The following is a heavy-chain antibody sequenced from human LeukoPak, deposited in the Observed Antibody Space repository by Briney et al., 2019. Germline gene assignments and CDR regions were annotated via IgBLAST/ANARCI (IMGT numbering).Heavy chain of an antibody. V-gene: IGHV1-3*01. D-gene: IGHD3-3*01. CDR1: GDTCSTNA. J-gene: IGHJ4*02. CDR3: ARDLGFWSDSKGY. CDR2: INVGNGNT. Sequence: GASVKVSCNAAGDTCSTNAMHWWRQAPGQKLEGMRWINVGNGNTKYSQKFQGRVTITRDTSASTVYMDLRSLRSDDTAVYYCARDLGFWSDSKGYWGQGTLVTVSS.